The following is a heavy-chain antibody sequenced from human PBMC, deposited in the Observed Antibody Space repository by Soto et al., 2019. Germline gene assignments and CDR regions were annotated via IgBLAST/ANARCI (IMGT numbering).Heavy chain of an antibody. V-gene: IGHV4-4*02. Sequence: SETLSLTCAVSGGSISSSNWWSWVRQPPGKGLEWIGEIYHSGSTNYNPSLKSRVTISVDKSKNQFSLKLSSVTAADTAVYYCARSKDPPYSYGQRGYFDYWGQGTLVTVSS. CDR2: IYHSGST. J-gene: IGHJ4*02. CDR1: GGSISSSNW. D-gene: IGHD5-18*01. CDR3: ARSKDPPYSYGQRGYFDY.